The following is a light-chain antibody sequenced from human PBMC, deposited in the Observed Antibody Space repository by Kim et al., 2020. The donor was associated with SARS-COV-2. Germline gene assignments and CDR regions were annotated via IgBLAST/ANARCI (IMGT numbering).Light chain of an antibody. CDR1: QSVSSSY. J-gene: IGKJ2*01. V-gene: IGKV3-20*01. Sequence: LSTGERATLSCRASQSVSSSYLAWYQQKPGQAPRLLIYGASSRATGIPDRFSGSGSGTDFTLTISRLEPEDFAVYYCQQYGSSPYTFGQGTKLE. CDR2: GAS. CDR3: QQYGSSPYT.